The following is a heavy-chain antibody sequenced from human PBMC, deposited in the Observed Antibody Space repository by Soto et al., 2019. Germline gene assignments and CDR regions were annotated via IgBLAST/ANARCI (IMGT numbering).Heavy chain of an antibody. V-gene: IGHV1-3*01. Sequence: ASVKVSCKASGYTFTTYYIHWVRQAPGQRLEWMGRINASNGTTTYSQKFQGRVTMTSDTSASTAYMELSSLRSEDTAVYYCARKLGGYYYYGMDVWGQGTTVTVSS. J-gene: IGHJ6*02. CDR1: GYTFTTYY. CDR3: ARKLGGYYYYGMDV. D-gene: IGHD3-10*01. CDR2: INASNGTT.